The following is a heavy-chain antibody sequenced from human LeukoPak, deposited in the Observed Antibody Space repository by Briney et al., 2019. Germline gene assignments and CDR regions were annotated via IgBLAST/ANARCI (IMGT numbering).Heavy chain of an antibody. CDR1: GFTLSSYE. V-gene: IGHV3-23*01. Sequence: GGSLRLSCTASGFTLSSYEMSWIRQAPGKGLEWVSSIDYSGGDTHYADSVKGRFTISRDNSKNTLYLQMSSLRAEDTAVYYCARLTSGWFEDYWGQGTRVTVSS. J-gene: IGHJ4*02. CDR3: ARLTSGWFEDY. CDR2: IDYSGGDT. D-gene: IGHD6-19*01.